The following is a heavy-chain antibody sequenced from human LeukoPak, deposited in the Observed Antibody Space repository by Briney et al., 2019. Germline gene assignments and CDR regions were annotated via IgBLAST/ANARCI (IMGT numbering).Heavy chain of an antibody. J-gene: IGHJ6*02. D-gene: IGHD4-23*01. CDR1: GGTFSSYA. V-gene: IGHV1-69*04. Sequence: ASVTVSCKASGGTFSSYAISWVRQAPGQGLEWMGRIIPILGIANYAQKFQGRVTITADKSTSTAYMELSSLRSEDTAVYYCAGVVTPIRDYYYYGMDVWGQGTTVTVSS. CDR2: IIPILGIA. CDR3: AGVVTPIRDYYYYGMDV.